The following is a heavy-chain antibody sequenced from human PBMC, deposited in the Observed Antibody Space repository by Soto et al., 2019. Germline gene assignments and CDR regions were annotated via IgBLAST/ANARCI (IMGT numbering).Heavy chain of an antibody. D-gene: IGHD3-22*01. CDR1: GFTFSSYG. CDR3: AREPGWDSSGYQSL. CDR2: IWYDGSNK. Sequence: GGSLRLSCAASGFTFSSYGMHWVRQAPGRGLEWVAVIWYDGSNKYYADSVKGRFTISRDNSKNTLYLQMNSLRAEDTAVYYCAREPGWDSSGYQSLWGQGTLVTVSS. V-gene: IGHV3-33*01. J-gene: IGHJ4*02.